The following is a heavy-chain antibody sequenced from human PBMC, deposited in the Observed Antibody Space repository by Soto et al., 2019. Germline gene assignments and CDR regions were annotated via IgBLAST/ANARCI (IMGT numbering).Heavy chain of an antibody. J-gene: IGHJ6*04. CDR1: GGSFSGYY. D-gene: IGHD3-3*01. CDR3: ERGRGCTYYDFRMDV. CDR2: INHSGST. Sequence: SETLSLTCAVYGGSFSGYYWSWIRQPPGKGLEWIGEINHSGSTNYNPSLKSRVTISVDTSKNQFSLKLSSVTAADTAVYYCERGRGCTYYDFRMDVCGKGTTVTVSS. V-gene: IGHV4-34*01.